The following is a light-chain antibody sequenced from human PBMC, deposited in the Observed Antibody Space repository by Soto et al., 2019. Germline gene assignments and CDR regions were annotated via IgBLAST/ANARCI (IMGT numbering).Light chain of an antibody. CDR1: QDISNY. V-gene: IGKV1-33*01. Sequence: DLQMTQSPSSLSASVGDRVTITCQASQDISNYLNWYQQKPGKAPKLLIYDASNLETGLPSRCSGSRSRTYVTFTISSLQPEGIATYYWQQYDYLLTFAGGTKVEIK. CDR3: QQYDYLLT. CDR2: DAS. J-gene: IGKJ4*01.